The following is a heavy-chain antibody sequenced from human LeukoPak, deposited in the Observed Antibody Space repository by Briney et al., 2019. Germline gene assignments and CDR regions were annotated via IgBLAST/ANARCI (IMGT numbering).Heavy chain of an antibody. D-gene: IGHD2-21*01. V-gene: IGHV3-23*01. CDR1: GFTFSSYA. CDR2: ISGSGGST. Sequence: GGSLRLSCAASGFTFSSYAMSWVRQAPGKGLEWVSVISGSGGSTYYADSVKGRFTISRDNSKNTLYLQMNSLRAEDTAVYYCAKDLVRGNYYYYYMDVWGKGTTVTISS. CDR3: AKDLVRGNYYYYYMDV. J-gene: IGHJ6*03.